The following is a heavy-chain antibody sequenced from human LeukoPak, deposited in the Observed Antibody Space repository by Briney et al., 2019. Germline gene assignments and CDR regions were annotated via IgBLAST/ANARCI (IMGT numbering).Heavy chain of an antibody. V-gene: IGHV3-23*01. CDR2: ITGGHYAT. CDR1: GFSFSSFA. D-gene: IGHD4-17*01. CDR3: TKDPNGDYIGAFDP. J-gene: IGHJ5*02. Sequence: GGSLRLSCAASGFSFSSFAMTWVRQAPGKGLEWVSSITGGHYATYNTDSVKGRFTISRDNAKNTLYLQMNSPRADDTAIYYCTKDPNGDYIGAFDPWGQGTLVTVSS.